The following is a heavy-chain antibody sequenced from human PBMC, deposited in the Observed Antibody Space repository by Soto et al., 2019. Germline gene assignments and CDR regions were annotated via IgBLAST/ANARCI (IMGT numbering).Heavy chain of an antibody. CDR1: GGSFSGYY. V-gene: IGHV4-34*01. CDR3: ARDQGPAYYVFWSGYPPSGMDV. J-gene: IGHJ6*02. D-gene: IGHD3-3*01. Sequence: PSETLSLTCAVYGGSFSGYYWSWIRQPPGKGLEWIGEINHSGSTNYNPSLKSRVTISVDTSKNQFSLKLSSVTAADTAVYYCARDQGPAYYVFWSGYPPSGMDVGGQGTTVP. CDR2: INHSGST.